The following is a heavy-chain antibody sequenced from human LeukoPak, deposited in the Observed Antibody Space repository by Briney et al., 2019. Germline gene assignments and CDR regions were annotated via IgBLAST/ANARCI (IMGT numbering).Heavy chain of an antibody. CDR3: AKDLSRIAVAGTAFDY. Sequence: GRSLRLSCAASGFTFDDYAMHWVRQAPGKGLEWVSGISWNSGNIGYADSVKGRFTISRDNAKNSLYLQMNSLRAEDTALYYCAKDLSRIAVAGTAFDYWGQGTLVTVSS. J-gene: IGHJ4*02. D-gene: IGHD6-19*01. CDR1: GFTFDDYA. CDR2: ISWNSGNI. V-gene: IGHV3-9*01.